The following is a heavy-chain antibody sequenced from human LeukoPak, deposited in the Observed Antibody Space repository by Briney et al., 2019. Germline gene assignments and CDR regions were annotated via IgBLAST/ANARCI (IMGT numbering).Heavy chain of an antibody. J-gene: IGHJ4*02. CDR1: GGSISSYY. V-gene: IGHV4-59*01. CDR2: IYYSGST. Sequence: SETLSLTCTVSGGSISSYYWSWIRQPPGKGLEWIGYIYYSGSTNYNPSLKSRVTISVDTSKNQFSLKLSSVTAADTAVYYCARGILTGVDYWGQGTLVTVSS. D-gene: IGHD3-9*01. CDR3: ARGILTGVDY.